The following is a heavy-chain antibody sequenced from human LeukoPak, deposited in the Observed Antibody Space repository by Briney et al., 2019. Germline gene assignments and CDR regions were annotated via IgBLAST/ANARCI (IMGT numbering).Heavy chain of an antibody. Sequence: PGGSLRLSCAASGFTFDDYAMHWVRQAPGKGLEWVSGIGWNSGSIGYADSVKGRFTISRDNAKNSLYLQMNSLRAEDTALYYCAKDIRIQLWPGVGHFDYWGQGTLVTVSS. D-gene: IGHD5-18*01. CDR2: IGWNSGSI. CDR1: GFTFDDYA. J-gene: IGHJ4*02. V-gene: IGHV3-9*01. CDR3: AKDIRIQLWPGVGHFDY.